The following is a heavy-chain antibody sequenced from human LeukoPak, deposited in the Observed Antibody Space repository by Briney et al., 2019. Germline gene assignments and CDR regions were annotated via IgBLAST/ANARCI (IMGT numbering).Heavy chain of an antibody. CDR1: GGSISSSSYY. D-gene: IGHD4/OR15-4a*01. Sequence: SETLSLTCTVSGGSISSSSYYWGWIRQPPGKGLEWIGSIYYSGSTYYNQSLKSRVTISVDTSKNQFSLKLSSVTAAETAVYYCARHNPFHGNSDYEAIDYWGQGTLVTVSS. J-gene: IGHJ4*02. CDR2: IYYSGST. CDR3: ARHNPFHGNSDYEAIDY. V-gene: IGHV4-39*01.